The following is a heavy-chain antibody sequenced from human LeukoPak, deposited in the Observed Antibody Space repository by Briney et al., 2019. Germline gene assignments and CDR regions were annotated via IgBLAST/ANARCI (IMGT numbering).Heavy chain of an antibody. CDR3: ARVRAVTIDRGYFDY. D-gene: IGHD4-17*01. Sequence: KTSETLSLTCTVSGGSISSSSYYWGWIRQPPGKGQEWIGSIYYSGSTYYNPSLKSRVTISVDTSKNQFSLKLSSVTAADTAVYYCARVRAVTIDRGYFDYWGQGTLVTVSS. CDR2: IYYSGST. J-gene: IGHJ4*02. V-gene: IGHV4-39*07. CDR1: GGSISSSSYY.